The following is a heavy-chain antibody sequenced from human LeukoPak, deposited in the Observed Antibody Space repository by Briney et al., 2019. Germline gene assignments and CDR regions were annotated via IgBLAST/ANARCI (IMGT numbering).Heavy chain of an antibody. V-gene: IGHV3-30*18. CDR2: IPYDGGYT. Sequence: PGTSLRLSCAASGFTFSSYGMHWVRQAPGKGLEWMAVIPYDGGYTYYADSVKGRVAIYRDNSKNTVYLQMNSLRADDTAVYYCAKDHADIVVLPGAHIDYWGQGTLVAVSA. CDR1: GFTFSSYG. CDR3: AKDHADIVVLPGAHIDY. J-gene: IGHJ4*02. D-gene: IGHD2-2*01.